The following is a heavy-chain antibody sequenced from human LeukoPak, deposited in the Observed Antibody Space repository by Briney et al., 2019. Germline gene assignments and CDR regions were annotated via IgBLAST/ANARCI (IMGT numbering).Heavy chain of an antibody. Sequence: PGGSLRLSCAASGFTLSSYWMSWVRQAPGKGLEWLAYIDQDGRDISYLDSVKGRFTIARDNAKNSLILQMISLRMEDTAVYYCARGPGRSGGSCWGQGTLVTVSS. J-gene: IGHJ4*02. D-gene: IGHD2-15*01. CDR3: ARGPGRSGGSC. CDR1: GFTLSSYW. V-gene: IGHV3-7*01. CDR2: IDQDGRDI.